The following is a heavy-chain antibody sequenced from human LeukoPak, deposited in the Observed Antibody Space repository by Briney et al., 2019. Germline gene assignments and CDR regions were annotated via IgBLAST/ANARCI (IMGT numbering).Heavy chain of an antibody. D-gene: IGHD3-3*01. CDR2: IIPIFGTA. Sequence: SVKVSCKASGGTFSSYAISWVRQAPGQGLEWMGGIIPIFGTANYAQKFQGRVTITTDESTSTAYMELSSLRSEDTAVYYCAILPGDFWSGYYKGRTYYYYMDVWGKGTAVTVSS. CDR3: AILPGDFWSGYYKGRTYYYYMDV. J-gene: IGHJ6*03. V-gene: IGHV1-69*05. CDR1: GGTFSSYA.